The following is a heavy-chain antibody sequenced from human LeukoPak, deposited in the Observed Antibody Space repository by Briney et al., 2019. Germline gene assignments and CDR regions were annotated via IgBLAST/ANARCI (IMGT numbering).Heavy chain of an antibody. J-gene: IGHJ5*02. Sequence: GGSLRLSCAASGFPFSSYSMTWVRQAPGKGLEWVANIKPDGTTKFYVDSVKGRFTISRDNALNSLYLQMNSLRAEDTAIYYCASFIPNAPPWKGRSDTWGQGPLFTV. CDR1: GFPFSSYS. CDR2: IKPDGTTK. V-gene: IGHV3-7*03. CDR3: ASFIPNAPPWKGRSDT. D-gene: IGHD3-16*01.